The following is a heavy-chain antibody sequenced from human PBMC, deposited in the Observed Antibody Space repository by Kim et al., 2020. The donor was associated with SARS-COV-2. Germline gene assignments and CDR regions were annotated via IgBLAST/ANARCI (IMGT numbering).Heavy chain of an antibody. J-gene: IGHJ6*02. CDR3: ARTLVLSGYYGMDV. Sequence: ADAMKGRITISRDNSNNTLYLQMNSLRTEDTAVYYCARTLVLSGYYGMDVWGQGTTVTVSS. D-gene: IGHD3-10*01. V-gene: IGHV3-33*01.